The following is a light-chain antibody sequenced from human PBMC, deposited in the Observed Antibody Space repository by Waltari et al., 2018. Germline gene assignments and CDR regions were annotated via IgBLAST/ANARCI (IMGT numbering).Light chain of an antibody. CDR1: QSVGRF. J-gene: IGKJ2*03. CDR2: DAS. Sequence: EIILTQSPATLSLSPGEGATFSCRASQSVGRFLAWYQQKPGQAPRLLIYDASNRATGIPARFSASGSGTDFTLTLSSLEPEDFAVYYCQQRSSWPYSFGQGTKLEIK. V-gene: IGKV3-11*01. CDR3: QQRSSWPYS.